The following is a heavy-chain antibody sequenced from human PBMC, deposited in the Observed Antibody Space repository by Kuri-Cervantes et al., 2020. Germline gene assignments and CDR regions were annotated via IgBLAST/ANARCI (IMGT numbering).Heavy chain of an antibody. D-gene: IGHD3-16*01. CDR1: GFTFSSYG. CDR2: IKSKTDGGTT. V-gene: IGHV3-15*01. CDR3: ARDVGGDEAFDI. J-gene: IGHJ3*02. Sequence: GGSLRLSCAASGFTFSSYGMHWVRQAPGKGLEWVGRIKSKTDGGTTDYAAPVKGRFTISRDNAKNLVFLQMNSLRAEDTALYYCARDVGGDEAFDIWGQGTMVTVSS.